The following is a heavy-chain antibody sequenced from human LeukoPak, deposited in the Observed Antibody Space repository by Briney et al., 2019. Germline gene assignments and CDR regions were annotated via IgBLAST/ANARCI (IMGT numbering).Heavy chain of an antibody. D-gene: IGHD6-13*01. CDR1: GFTFSDYY. J-gene: IGHJ3*02. CDR2: ISSGGSTI. V-gene: IGHV3-11*01. Sequence: PGGSLRLSCAVSGFTFSDYYMSWIRQAPGKGLEWVSYISSGGSTISHADSVKGRFTISRDNAENSLYLQMNSLRAEDTAVYYCAAPLYSSSWRDAFDIWGQGTMVTVSS. CDR3: AAPLYSSSWRDAFDI.